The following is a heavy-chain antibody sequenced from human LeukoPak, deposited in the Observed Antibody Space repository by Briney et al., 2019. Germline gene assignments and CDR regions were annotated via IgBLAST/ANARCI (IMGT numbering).Heavy chain of an antibody. CDR1: GGSISSGSYY. V-gene: IGHV4-61*02. CDR2: IYTSGST. Sequence: TLSLTXTVSGGSISSGSYYWSWIRQPARRGLEWIGRIYTSGSTNYNPSLKSRVTISVDTSKNQFSLKLSSVTAADTAVYYCARSRYSSSWYEESGYWGQGTLVTVSS. CDR3: ARSRYSSSWYEESGY. J-gene: IGHJ4*02. D-gene: IGHD6-13*01.